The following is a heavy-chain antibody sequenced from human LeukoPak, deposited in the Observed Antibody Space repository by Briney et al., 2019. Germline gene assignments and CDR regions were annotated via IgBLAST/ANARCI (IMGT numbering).Heavy chain of an antibody. CDR3: ARDPGTRDYGDHYFDY. Sequence: PGASVKVSCKASGYTFTSYGISRVRQAPGQGLEWMGWISAYNGNTNYAQKLQGRVTMTTDTSTSTAYMELRSLRSDDTAVYYCARDPGTRDYGDHYFDYWGQGTLVTVSS. J-gene: IGHJ4*02. D-gene: IGHD4-17*01. V-gene: IGHV1-18*01. CDR2: ISAYNGNT. CDR1: GYTFTSYG.